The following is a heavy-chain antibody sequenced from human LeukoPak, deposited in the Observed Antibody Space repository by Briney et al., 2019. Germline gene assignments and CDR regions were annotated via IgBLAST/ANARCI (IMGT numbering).Heavy chain of an antibody. D-gene: IGHD3-3*01. J-gene: IGHJ3*02. Sequence: SETLSLTCTVSGGSISSHYWSWIRQPPGKGLEWIGYIYYSGSTNYSPSLKSRVTISVDTSKNQFSLKLSSVTAADTAVYYCARLRFLEWLFHDAFDIWGQGTMVTVSS. CDR3: ARLRFLEWLFHDAFDI. CDR1: GGSISSHY. V-gene: IGHV4-59*11. CDR2: IYYSGST.